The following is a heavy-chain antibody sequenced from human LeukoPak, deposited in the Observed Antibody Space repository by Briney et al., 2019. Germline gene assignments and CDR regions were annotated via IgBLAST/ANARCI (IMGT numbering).Heavy chain of an antibody. Sequence: PGGSLRLSCAASGFTSSSYSMNWVRQAPGKGLEWVSSISSSSSYIYYADSVKGRFTISRDNAKNSLYLQMNSLRAEDTAVYYCAREPLIVVVPAATYFDYWGQGTLVTVSS. J-gene: IGHJ4*02. V-gene: IGHV3-21*01. D-gene: IGHD2-2*01. CDR3: AREPLIVVVPAATYFDY. CDR2: ISSSSSYI. CDR1: GFTSSSYS.